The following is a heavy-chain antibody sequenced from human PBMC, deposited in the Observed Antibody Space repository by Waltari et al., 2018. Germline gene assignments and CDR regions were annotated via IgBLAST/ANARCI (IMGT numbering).Heavy chain of an antibody. D-gene: IGHD3-3*01. CDR3: ARVAASSDLWSGHIWTRKYFDY. CDR2: ITARGGIT. V-gene: IGHV1-46*01. J-gene: IGHJ4*02. Sequence: QVQLVQSGAEVKQPGASVKVSCQAYGYTFPSDYIHWVRRPPGQGLEGMGIITARGGITTYAQKFQGRGTMTRDTSTSTVYMDRSSLRSEDTAVYYCARVAASSDLWSGHIWTRKYFDYWGQGTLVTVSS. CDR1: GYTFPSDY.